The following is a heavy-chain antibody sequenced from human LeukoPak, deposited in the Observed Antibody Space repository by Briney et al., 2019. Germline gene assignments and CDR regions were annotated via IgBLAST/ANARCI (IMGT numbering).Heavy chain of an antibody. J-gene: IGHJ4*02. CDR2: VSSSGTKI. CDR3: TRELLSLQQGLDY. V-gene: IGHV3-21*01. Sequence: GGSLRLSCAASGFTFSSHAMNWVRQAPGKGLEWVSSVSSSGTKIFYADSVRGRFTVSRDNAGNSLSLQMNSLRVEDTAVYYCTRELLSLQQGLDYWGQGTLVTVSS. D-gene: IGHD2/OR15-2a*01. CDR1: GFTFSSHA.